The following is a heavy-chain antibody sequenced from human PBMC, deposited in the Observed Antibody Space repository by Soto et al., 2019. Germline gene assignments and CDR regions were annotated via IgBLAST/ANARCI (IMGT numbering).Heavy chain of an antibody. Sequence: QVQLVQSGAEVKKPGASVKVSCKASGYTFTSYAMHWVRQAPGQRLEWMGWINAGNGNTKYSQKFQGRVTITRDTSASTAYMELSSLRSEDTAVYYCASHAYYDFWSGPHLNYYYMDVWGKGTTVTVSS. CDR1: GYTFTSYA. CDR3: ASHAYYDFWSGPHLNYYYMDV. CDR2: INAGNGNT. V-gene: IGHV1-3*01. D-gene: IGHD3-3*01. J-gene: IGHJ6*03.